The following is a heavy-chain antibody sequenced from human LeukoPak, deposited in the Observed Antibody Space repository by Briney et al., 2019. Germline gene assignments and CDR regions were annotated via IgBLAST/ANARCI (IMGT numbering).Heavy chain of an antibody. CDR3: ARGLHGYTYGYVPWELYYYMDV. CDR2: ISTSGST. V-gene: IGHV4-61*09. J-gene: IGHJ6*03. Sequence: PSETLSLTCTVSGGSINSGRYYWRWIRQPAGRGLEWIGHISTSGSTSYSPSLKSRVTISVDTSNNQFSLKMSSVSAADTAVYYCARGLHGYTYGYVPWELYYYMDVWGKGTTVTISS. CDR1: GGSINSGRYY. D-gene: IGHD5-18*01.